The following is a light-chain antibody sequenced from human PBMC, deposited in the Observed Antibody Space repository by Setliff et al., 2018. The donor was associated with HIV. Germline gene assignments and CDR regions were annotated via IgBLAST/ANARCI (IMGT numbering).Light chain of an antibody. CDR3: SSYTSSSTHVV. V-gene: IGLV2-14*01. CDR1: NSDIGGYNY. J-gene: IGLJ2*01. CDR2: EVS. Sequence: QSVLTQPASVSGSPGQSITISCTGTNSDIGGYNYVSWYQQHPGKAPKLMIYEVSNRPAGVSNRFSASKSGNTASLTISGLQAEDEADYYCSSYTSSSTHVVFGGGTKGTVL.